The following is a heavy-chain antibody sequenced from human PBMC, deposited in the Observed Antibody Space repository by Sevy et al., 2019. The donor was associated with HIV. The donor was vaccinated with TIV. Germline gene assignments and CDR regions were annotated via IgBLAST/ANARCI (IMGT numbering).Heavy chain of an antibody. Sequence: SETLSLTCTVSGGSVSSSNYYWGWIRQPPGKGLEWIGSIYYSGSTYYKPSLKSRVTISVDTSKNQFSLKLSSVTAADTAVYYCARVTWYTSGWYWFEPWGQGTLVTVSS. CDR3: ARVTWYTSGWYWFEP. J-gene: IGHJ5*02. CDR1: GGSVSSSNYY. CDR2: IYYSGST. V-gene: IGHV4-39*01. D-gene: IGHD6-19*01.